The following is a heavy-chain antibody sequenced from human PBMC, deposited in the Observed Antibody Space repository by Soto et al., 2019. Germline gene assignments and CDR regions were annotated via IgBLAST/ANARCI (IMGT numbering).Heavy chain of an antibody. Sequence: QVQLVQSGAEVKKPGASVKVSCKASGYTFTAYYIQWVRQAPGQGLEFMGWINPKSGGTNYAQNFQGRVTMTRDTSINTAYMEVSRLRFDDTAVYYCATLVAAAQTFDDWGQGTLVTVSS. CDR3: ATLVAAAQTFDD. CDR2: INPKSGGT. V-gene: IGHV1-2*02. J-gene: IGHJ4*02. CDR1: GYTFTAYY. D-gene: IGHD6-13*01.